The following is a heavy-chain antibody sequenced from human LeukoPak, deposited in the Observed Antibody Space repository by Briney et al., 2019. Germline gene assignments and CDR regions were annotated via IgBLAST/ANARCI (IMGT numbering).Heavy chain of an antibody. CDR3: ARQESREFDY. D-gene: IGHD3-10*01. J-gene: IGHJ4*02. V-gene: IGHV5-51*01. Sequence: PGASLKISCKGSGYRFTSYWIGWVRQMPGKGLEWMGIIYPGDSDTRYSPSFRGQVTISADKSISTAYLQWSSLKASDTAMYYCARQESREFDYWGQGTLVTVSS. CDR1: GYRFTSYW. CDR2: IYPGDSDT.